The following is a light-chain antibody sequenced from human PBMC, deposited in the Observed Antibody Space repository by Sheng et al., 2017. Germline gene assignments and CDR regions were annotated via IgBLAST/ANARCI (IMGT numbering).Light chain of an antibody. CDR2: DVS. CDR1: SSDVGGYNY. J-gene: IGLJ1*01. CDR3: SSYTRSSAFA. Sequence: QSALTQPPSASGSPGQSVTISCTGTSSDVGGYNYVSWYQQHPGKVPKLIIYDVSDRPSGVSNRFSGSRSGNTASLTISGLQAEDEADYYCSSYTRSSAFAFGSGTKVTVL. V-gene: IGLV2-14*03.